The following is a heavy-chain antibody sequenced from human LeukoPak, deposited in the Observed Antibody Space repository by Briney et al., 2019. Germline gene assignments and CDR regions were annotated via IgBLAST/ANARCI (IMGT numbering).Heavy chain of an antibody. CDR2: ISGSGGST. CDR1: GFTFGSYA. CDR3: AKVPIRKGIPYYFDY. V-gene: IGHV3-23*01. Sequence: PGGSLRLSCAASGFTFGSYAMSWVRQAPGKGLEWVSAISGSGGSTYYADSVKGRFTISRDNSKNTLYLQMNSLRAEDTAVYYCAKVPIRKGIPYYFDYWGQGTLVTVSS. J-gene: IGHJ4*02. D-gene: IGHD1-14*01.